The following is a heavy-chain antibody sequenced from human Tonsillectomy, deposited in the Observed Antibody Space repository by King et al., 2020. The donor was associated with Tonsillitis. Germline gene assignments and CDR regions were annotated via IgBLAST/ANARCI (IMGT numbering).Heavy chain of an antibody. CDR3: ARSILDYYDSSGYQH. V-gene: IGHV5-51*01. CDR2: IYPGDSDT. J-gene: IGHJ1*01. CDR1: GYRFTSYW. Sequence: VQLVQSGAEVKKPGESLKISCKGSGYRFTSYWIGWVRQMPGKGLEWMGIIYPGDSDTRYSPSFQGQVTISADKSISTAYLQWSSLKASDTAMYYCARSILDYYDSSGYQHWGQGTLVTVSS. D-gene: IGHD3-22*01.